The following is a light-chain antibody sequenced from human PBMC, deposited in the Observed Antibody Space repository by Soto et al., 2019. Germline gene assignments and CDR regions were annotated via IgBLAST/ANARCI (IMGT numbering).Light chain of an antibody. CDR2: DVS. Sequence: QSALTQPASVSGSPGQSITISCTGTSSDVGGHNYVSWYQQHPGKAPKLMIYDVSNRPSGVSNRFSGSKSGNTASLTISGLQAEDAADNYCSISNVFGTRTKVTGL. CDR3: SISNV. J-gene: IGLJ1*01. CDR1: SSDVGGHNY. V-gene: IGLV2-14*01.